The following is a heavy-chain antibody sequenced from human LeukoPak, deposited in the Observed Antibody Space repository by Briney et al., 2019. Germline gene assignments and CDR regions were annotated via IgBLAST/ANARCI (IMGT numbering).Heavy chain of an antibody. Sequence: GGSLRLSCAPSGYTFDDYGMSWGRHAPGKGVEWVSGINWNGGSIGYADSVKGGFTISRDNAKNSLYLQMNSLRAEDTASYHCARDRVYCSGGSCYPNWFDPWGQGTLVTGSS. D-gene: IGHD2-15*01. CDR2: INWNGGSI. J-gene: IGHJ5*02. V-gene: IGHV3-20*01. CDR3: ARDRVYCSGGSCYPNWFDP. CDR1: GYTFDDYG.